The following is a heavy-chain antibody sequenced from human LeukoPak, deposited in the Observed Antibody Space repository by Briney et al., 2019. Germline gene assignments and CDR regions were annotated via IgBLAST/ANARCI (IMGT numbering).Heavy chain of an antibody. CDR2: IYYSGST. J-gene: IGHJ3*02. D-gene: IGHD3-9*01. V-gene: IGHV4-61*01. Sequence: SETLSLTCTVSGFSISSGHYWGWTRQPPGKGLEWFGYIYYSGSTNYNPSLKSRVTISVDTSKNQFSLKLSSVTAADTAVYYCASNGYYDILTGYIDAFDIWGQGTMVTVSS. CDR1: GFSISSGHY. CDR3: ASNGYYDILTGYIDAFDI.